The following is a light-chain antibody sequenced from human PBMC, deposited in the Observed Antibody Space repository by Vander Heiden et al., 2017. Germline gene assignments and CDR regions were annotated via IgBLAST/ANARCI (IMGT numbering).Light chain of an antibody. Sequence: DIQMTQSPSSLSASVGDRVTITCQASHNINSWLNWYQQKPGKAPELLIYAASTLLTTVPSRFSRNGAATKVTITTSSLLPADILTSYCRQHYETHFLTFGGGTRVEV. J-gene: IGKJ4*01. V-gene: IGKV1-33*01. CDR3: RQHYETHFLT. CDR2: AAS. CDR1: HNINSW.